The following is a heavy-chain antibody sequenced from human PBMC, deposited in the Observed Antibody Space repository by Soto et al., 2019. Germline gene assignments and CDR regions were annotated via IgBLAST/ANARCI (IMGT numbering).Heavy chain of an antibody. J-gene: IGHJ4*02. CDR3: AKEGYCSGGSCLSFDY. CDR2: ISGSDGST. CDR1: GFTFSSYA. V-gene: IGHV3-23*01. Sequence: EVQLLESGGGLVQPGGSLRLSCAASGFTFSSYAMSWVRQAPGKGLEWVSAISGSDGSTYYADSVKGRFTISRDNSKNTLYLQMNSLRAEDTAVYYCAKEGYCSGGSCLSFDYWGQGTLVTVSS. D-gene: IGHD2-15*01.